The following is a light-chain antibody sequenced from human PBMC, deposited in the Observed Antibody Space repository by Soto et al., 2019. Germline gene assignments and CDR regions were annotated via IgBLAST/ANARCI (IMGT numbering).Light chain of an antibody. Sequence: DIQMTQSPSSLPGSVGDSVTITCRASQGISNYLAWYQQRPGKAPTLLIYAASTLQSGVPSRFSGSGSGTEFTLTISSLQPEDFAIYYCQQYNSYSPWTFGQGTKVDIK. CDR1: QGISNY. V-gene: IGKV1-16*01. CDR3: QQYNSYSPWT. CDR2: AAS. J-gene: IGKJ1*01.